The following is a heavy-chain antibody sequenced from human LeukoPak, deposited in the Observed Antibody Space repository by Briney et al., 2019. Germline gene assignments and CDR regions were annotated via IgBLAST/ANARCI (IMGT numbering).Heavy chain of an antibody. Sequence: GGSLRLSCAASGFTFSSYAMSWVRQAPGKGLEWVSAISGSGGSTYYADSVRGRFTISRDNSKNTLYLQMNSLRAEDTAVYYCAKGDYDFWSGSEYFQHWGQGTLVTVSS. CDR3: AKGDYDFWSGSEYFQH. D-gene: IGHD3-3*01. CDR2: ISGSGGST. CDR1: GFTFSSYA. J-gene: IGHJ1*01. V-gene: IGHV3-23*01.